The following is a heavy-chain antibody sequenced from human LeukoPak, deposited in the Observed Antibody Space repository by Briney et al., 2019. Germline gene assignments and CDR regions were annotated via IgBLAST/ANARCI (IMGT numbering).Heavy chain of an antibody. J-gene: IGHJ4*02. D-gene: IGHD2-2*01. V-gene: IGHV3-21*01. CDR2: ISSSSSYI. Sequence: GGSLRLSCAASGFTFSSYSMNWVRPAPGKGLEWVSSISSSSSYIYYADSVRGRFTISRDNAKNSLYLQMNSLRAEDTAVYYCAREGGDIVVPAAPSDYWGQGTLVTVSS. CDR3: AREGGDIVVPAAPSDY. CDR1: GFTFSSYS.